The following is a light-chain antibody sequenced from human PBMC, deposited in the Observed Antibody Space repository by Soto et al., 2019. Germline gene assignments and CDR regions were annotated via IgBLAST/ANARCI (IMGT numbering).Light chain of an antibody. V-gene: IGKV4-1*01. J-gene: IGKJ1*01. CDR1: QSLLYTSNNKNY. CDR3: HQYYYSSQT. CDR2: WAS. Sequence: DIVMTQSPDSLAVSLGARATINCKSSQSLLYTSNNKNYLAWYQQKPGQPPKLLIYWASNREPGVPDRFRGSGSGTDFTLTISSLQAEDVAVYYCHQYYYSSQTFGQGTKVDI.